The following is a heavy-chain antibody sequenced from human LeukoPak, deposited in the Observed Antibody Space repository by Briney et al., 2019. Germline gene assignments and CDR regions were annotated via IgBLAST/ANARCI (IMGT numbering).Heavy chain of an antibody. V-gene: IGHV4-4*08. CDR2: LSSSGST. CDR3: SRVSSRRFDY. J-gene: IGHJ4*02. Sequence: SETLSLTCTVSGGSISSYYWSWIRQPPGKGLEWIGSLSSSGSTFYSASLKSRVTISADTSENQFFLNLRSVTAADTAVYYCSRVSSRRFDYWGQGNLVTVSS. CDR1: GGSISSYY.